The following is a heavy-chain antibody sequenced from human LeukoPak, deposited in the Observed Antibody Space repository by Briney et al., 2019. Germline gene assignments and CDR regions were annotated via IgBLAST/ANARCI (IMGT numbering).Heavy chain of an antibody. CDR3: TTDYSGSYPSLDY. CDR2: IKSKTDGGTT. D-gene: IGHD1-26*01. V-gene: IGHV3-15*01. J-gene: IGHJ4*02. CDR1: GFTFSNAW. Sequence: GGSLRLSCAASGFTFSNAWMSWVRQAPGKGLEWVCRIKSKTDGGTTDYAAPVKCRFTISRDDSKNTLYLQMNSLKTEDTAVYYCTTDYSGSYPSLDYWGQGTLVTVSS.